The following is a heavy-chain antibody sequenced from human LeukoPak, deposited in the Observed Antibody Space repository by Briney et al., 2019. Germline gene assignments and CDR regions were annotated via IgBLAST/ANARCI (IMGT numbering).Heavy chain of an antibody. CDR2: IKQDGSEK. Sequence: PGGSLGLSCAASGFTFSSYWMGWVRQAPGKGLEWVANIKQDGSEKYYVDSVKGRFTISRDNTKNSLYLQMNSLRAEDTAVYYCARAHYYYGSGSYSPLDYWGQGTLVIVSS. D-gene: IGHD3-10*01. CDR3: ARAHYYYGSGSYSPLDY. J-gene: IGHJ4*02. CDR1: GFTFSSYW. V-gene: IGHV3-7*01.